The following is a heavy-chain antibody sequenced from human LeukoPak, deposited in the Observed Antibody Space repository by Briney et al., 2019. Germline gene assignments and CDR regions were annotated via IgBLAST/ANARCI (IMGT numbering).Heavy chain of an antibody. CDR2: IYYSGVT. V-gene: IGHV4-39*01. D-gene: IGHD4-17*01. J-gene: IGHJ4*02. Sequence: SETLSLTCTVSGGSISSSSYYWGWIRQPPGKGLEWIGSIYYSGVTYYNPSLKSRVTISVDTSKNQFSLKLSSVTAADTAVYYCARRNYDDSPFDYWGQGTLVTVSS. CDR1: GGSISSSSYY. CDR3: ARRNYDDSPFDY.